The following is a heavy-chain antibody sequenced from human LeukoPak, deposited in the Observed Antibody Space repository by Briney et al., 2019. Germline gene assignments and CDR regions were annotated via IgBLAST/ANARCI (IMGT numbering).Heavy chain of an antibody. J-gene: IGHJ5*02. CDR3: ARTVSYYDFWSGYDNWFDP. CDR2: IIPIFGTA. CDR1: GGTFSSYA. V-gene: IGHV1-69*13. D-gene: IGHD3-3*01. Sequence: SVKVSCKASGGTFSSYAISWVRQAPGQGLEWMGGIIPIFGTANYAQKFQGRVTITADESTSTAYMELSSLSSEDTAVYYCARTVSYYDFWSGYDNWFDPWGQGTLVTVSS.